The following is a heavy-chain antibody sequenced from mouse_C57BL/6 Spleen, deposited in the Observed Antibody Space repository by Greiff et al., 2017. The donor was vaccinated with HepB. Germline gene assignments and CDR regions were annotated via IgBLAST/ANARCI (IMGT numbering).Heavy chain of an antibody. Sequence: VKLMESGAELARPGASVKMSCKASGYTFTSYTMHWVKQRPGQGLEWIGYINPSSGYTKYNQKFKDKATLTADKSSSTAYMQLSSLTSEDSAVYYCARTYTTVVARAMDYWGQGTSVTVSS. CDR1: GYTFTSYT. CDR2: INPSSGYT. J-gene: IGHJ4*01. V-gene: IGHV1-4*01. D-gene: IGHD1-1*01. CDR3: ARTYTTVVARAMDY.